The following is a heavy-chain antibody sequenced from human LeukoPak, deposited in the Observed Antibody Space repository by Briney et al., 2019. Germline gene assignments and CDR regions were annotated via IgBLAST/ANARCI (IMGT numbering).Heavy chain of an antibody. V-gene: IGHV1-18*01. CDR3: ARDYGDYASRGYYYYYGMDV. CDR2: ISAYNGNT. D-gene: IGHD4-17*01. CDR1: GYTFTSYG. Sequence: ASVKVSCKASGYTFTSYGISWVRQAPGQGLEWMGWISAYNGNTNYAQKLQGRVTMTTDTSTSTAYMELRSLRSDDTAVYYCARDYGDYASRGYYYYYGMDVWGQGTTVTVSS. J-gene: IGHJ6*02.